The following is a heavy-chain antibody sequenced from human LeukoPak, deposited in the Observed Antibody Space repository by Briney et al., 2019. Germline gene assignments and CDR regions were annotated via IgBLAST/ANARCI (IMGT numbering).Heavy chain of an antibody. J-gene: IGHJ3*02. CDR2: TWYDESNK. CDR1: GFIFSNYG. CDR3: ARDLWCGADCYGTFDI. V-gene: IGHV3-33*01. Sequence: GGSLRLSCAASGFIFSNYGMHWVRQAPGKGLEWVALTWYDESNKYYADSVKGRFTISRDNSKNTLYLQMNSLRAEDTAVYYCARDLWCGADCYGTFDIWGQGTMVSVS. D-gene: IGHD2-21*02.